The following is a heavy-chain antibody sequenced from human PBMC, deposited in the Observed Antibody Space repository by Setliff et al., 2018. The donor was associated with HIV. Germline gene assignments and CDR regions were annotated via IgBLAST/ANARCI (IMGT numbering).Heavy chain of an antibody. CDR2: IDADNGNT. CDR3: AREGGMVRGALYYYYYYYMDV. D-gene: IGHD3-10*01. V-gene: IGHV1-18*01. Sequence: ASVKVSCKASGYTFTNYGITWVRQAPGHGLEWVGWIDADNGNTNYAQKFRGRVTMTTDTSTNTAYMEVRSLTSDDTASYYCAREGGMVRGALYYYYYYYMDVWGKGTTVTVSS. CDR1: GYTFTNYG. J-gene: IGHJ6*03.